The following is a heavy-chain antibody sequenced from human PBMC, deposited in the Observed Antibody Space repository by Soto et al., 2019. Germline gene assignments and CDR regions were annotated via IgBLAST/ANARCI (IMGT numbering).Heavy chain of an antibody. V-gene: IGHV3-23*01. CDR1: GFTFSSYA. CDR3: ARATRVAAGRYYFDY. Sequence: EVQLLESGGGLVQPGGSLRLSCAASGFTFSSYAMSWVRQAPGKGLEWVSTISGSGGSTYSADSVKGRFAISRDSSKNTVYLQMNSLRVDDTAVYYCARATRVAAGRYYFDYWGHGTLVTVSS. J-gene: IGHJ4*01. CDR2: ISGSGGST. D-gene: IGHD6-13*01.